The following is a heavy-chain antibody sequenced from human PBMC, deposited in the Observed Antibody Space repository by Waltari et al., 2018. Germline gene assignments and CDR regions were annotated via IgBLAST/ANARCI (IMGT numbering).Heavy chain of an antibody. D-gene: IGHD3-22*01. CDR1: GYTFTGYF. V-gene: IGHV1-2*02. J-gene: IGHJ4*02. CDR3: ARDGKYYYESSNYSLDPGFLDY. Sequence: QVQLVQSGAEVKKPGASVKVSCKTSGYTFTGYFMHWVRQAPGQGPEWMGWIKPNSGGTIYALKFQGRGTMTRDTSLSTAYMELSRLRSDDTAVYYCARDGKYYYESSNYSLDPGFLDYWGQGTLVTVSS. CDR2: IKPNSGGT.